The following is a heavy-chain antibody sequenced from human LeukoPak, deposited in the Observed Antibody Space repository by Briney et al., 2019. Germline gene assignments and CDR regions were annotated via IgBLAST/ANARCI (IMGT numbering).Heavy chain of an antibody. CDR2: ISYDGSNK. CDR1: GFTFSSYG. Sequence: GGSLRLSCAASGFTFSSYGMHWVRQAPGKGLEWVAVISYDGSNKYYADSVKGRFTISRDNSKNTLYLQMNSLRAEDTAVYYCAKVSSVAGSEDGMDVWGQGTTVTVSS. CDR3: AKVSSVAGSEDGMDV. J-gene: IGHJ6*02. D-gene: IGHD6-19*01. V-gene: IGHV3-30*18.